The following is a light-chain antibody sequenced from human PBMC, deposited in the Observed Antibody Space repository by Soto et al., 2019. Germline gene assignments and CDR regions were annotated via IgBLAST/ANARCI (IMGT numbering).Light chain of an antibody. J-gene: IGKJ1*01. CDR2: DAS. Sequence: DIQMTQSPSTLSAPVGDRVTITCRASQSITNLLAWYQQKTGKAPKLLIYDASSLESGVPSRFGGSGSGTEFTLTISSLQPDDFATYYCQQYNSYPWTFGQWTKVDIK. CDR1: QSITNL. V-gene: IGKV1-5*01. CDR3: QQYNSYPWT.